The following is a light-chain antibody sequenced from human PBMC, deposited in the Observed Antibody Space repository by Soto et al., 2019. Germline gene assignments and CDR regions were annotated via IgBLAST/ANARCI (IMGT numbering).Light chain of an antibody. V-gene: IGKV1-33*01. CDR2: DAS. CDR1: QDISDY. CDR3: QQYDNLPYN. Sequence: DLQMTQSPSSLSASVGDRVTITCQASQDISDYLNWYQQKPGKAPKLLIYDASNLETGVPSRFSGSGSGTDFTFPISSLQPEDIATYYCQQYDNLPYNFGQGTKLEIK. J-gene: IGKJ2*01.